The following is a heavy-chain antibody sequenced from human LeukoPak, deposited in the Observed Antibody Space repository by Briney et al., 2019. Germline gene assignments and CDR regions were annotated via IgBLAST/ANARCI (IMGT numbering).Heavy chain of an antibody. D-gene: IGHD5-18*01. V-gene: IGHV3-49*04. CDR1: GFTFCDYA. J-gene: IGHJ4*02. Sequence: GGSLRLSCTALGFTFCDYAMSWVRQAPGKGLEWVGFIRNKAYGGTAEYAASVKGRFTISRDDSKSIAYLQMNSLKTEDTAVYYCTREDKRGIQLWSTPYYFDYWGQGTLVTVSS. CDR3: TREDKRGIQLWSTPYYFDY. CDR2: IRNKAYGGTA.